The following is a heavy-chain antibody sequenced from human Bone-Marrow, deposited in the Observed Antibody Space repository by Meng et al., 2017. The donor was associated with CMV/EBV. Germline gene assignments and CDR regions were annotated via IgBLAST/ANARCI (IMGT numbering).Heavy chain of an antibody. Sequence: YTFTSYGISWVRQAPGQGLEWMGWISAYNGNTNYAQKLQGRVTMTTDTSTSTAYMELRSLRSDDTAVYYCARESDYDFWSGYYGNFDYWGQGTLVTVSS. CDR1: YTFTSYG. D-gene: IGHD3-3*01. CDR3: ARESDYDFWSGYYGNFDY. CDR2: ISAYNGNT. J-gene: IGHJ4*02. V-gene: IGHV1-18*01.